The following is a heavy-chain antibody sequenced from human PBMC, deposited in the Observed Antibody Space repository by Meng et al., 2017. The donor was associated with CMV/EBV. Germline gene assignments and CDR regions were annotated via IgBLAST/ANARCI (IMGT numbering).Heavy chain of an antibody. CDR2: SYYSGST. CDR1: GGSVRRGSFY. D-gene: IGHD1-14*01. V-gene: IGHV4-39*07. CDR3: ARVTSRVAGAFDY. J-gene: IGHJ4*02. Sequence: QVSRQGVVKCSDTLFLTCTVSGGSVRRGSFYWGWIRQSPGEGLEWIGSSYYSGSTYYNPSLKSRVTISVDTSKDQFSLKLSSVTAADTAVYYCARVTSRVAGAFDYWGQGTLVTVSS.